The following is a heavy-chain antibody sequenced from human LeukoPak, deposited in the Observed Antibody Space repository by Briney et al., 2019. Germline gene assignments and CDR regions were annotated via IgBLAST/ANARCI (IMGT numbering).Heavy chain of an antibody. CDR1: GFTVSSNY. CDR2: ISGSTSTI. V-gene: IGHV3-48*02. D-gene: IGHD1-26*01. J-gene: IGHJ4*02. CDR3: ATSSGALDY. Sequence: GGSLRLSCAASGFTVSSNYMSWVRQAPGKGLEWVSYISGSTSTIYYTNSVKGRFTISRDNAKNSLYLQMNSLRDEDTAVYYCATSSGALDYWGQGTLVTVSS.